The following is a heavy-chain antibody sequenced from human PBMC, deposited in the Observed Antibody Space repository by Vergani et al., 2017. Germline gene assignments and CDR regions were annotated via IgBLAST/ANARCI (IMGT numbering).Heavy chain of an antibody. CDR2: IISILGIA. CDR1: GGTFSSYT. Sequence: QVQLVQSGAEVKKPGSSVKVSCKASGGTFSSYTISWVRQAPGQGLEWLGRIISILGIANYAQKFQGRVTITADKSTSTAYMELSSLRSEDTAVYYCARDSGRSYYGSGSYRPFDPWSQGTLVTVSS. CDR3: ARDSGRSYYGSGSYRPFDP. V-gene: IGHV1-69*08. D-gene: IGHD3-10*01. J-gene: IGHJ5*02.